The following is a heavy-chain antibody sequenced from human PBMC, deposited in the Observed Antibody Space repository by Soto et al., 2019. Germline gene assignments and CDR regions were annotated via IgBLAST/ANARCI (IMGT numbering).Heavy chain of an antibody. CDR1: GYTFSGFY. J-gene: IGHJ4*02. Sequence: VKVSCKASGYTFSGFYMHWVRQAPGQGLEWMGWINPNSGGTKSAEKFQGRVTMTRDTSISTAYMELSRLTSDDTAVYYCASAAVTGTAGLDFWGQGTQVTASS. CDR2: INPNSGGT. D-gene: IGHD6-19*01. V-gene: IGHV1-2*02. CDR3: ASAAVTGTAGLDF.